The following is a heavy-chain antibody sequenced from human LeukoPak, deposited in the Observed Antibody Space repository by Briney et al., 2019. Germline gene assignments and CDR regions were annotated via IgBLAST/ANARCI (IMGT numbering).Heavy chain of an antibody. Sequence: PGGSLRLSCAASGFTFSSYWMSWVRQAPGKGLEWVANIKQDGSEKYYVDSVKGRFTISRDNAKNSLYLQMNSLRAEDTAVYYCARDSVAGSVHIDYWGQGTLVTVSS. CDR1: GFTFSSYW. CDR3: ARDSVAGSVHIDY. J-gene: IGHJ4*02. V-gene: IGHV3-7*01. CDR2: IKQDGSEK. D-gene: IGHD6-19*01.